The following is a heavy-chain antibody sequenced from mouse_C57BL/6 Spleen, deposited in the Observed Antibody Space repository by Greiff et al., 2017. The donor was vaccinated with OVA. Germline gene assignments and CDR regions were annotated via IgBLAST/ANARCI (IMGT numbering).Heavy chain of an antibody. CDR2: IDPETGGT. D-gene: IGHD1-1*01. Sequence: QVQLQQSGAELVRPGASVTLSCKASGYTFTDYEMHWVKQTPVHGLEWIGAIDPETGGTAYNQKFKGKAILTADKSSSTAYMELRSLTSEDSAVYYCTRPTLYYGSSPGYAMDYWGQGTSVTVSS. V-gene: IGHV1-15*01. CDR3: TRPTLYYGSSPGYAMDY. J-gene: IGHJ4*01. CDR1: GYTFTDYE.